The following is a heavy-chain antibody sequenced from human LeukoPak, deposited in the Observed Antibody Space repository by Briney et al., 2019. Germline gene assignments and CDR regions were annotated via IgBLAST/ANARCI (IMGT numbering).Heavy chain of an antibody. CDR3: ARQYSSSWSNFDY. J-gene: IGHJ4*02. Sequence: GESLKISCKGSGYSFPSYWIGWVRRMPGKGLEWMGIIYPGDSDTRYSPSFEGQVTISADKSISTAYLQWSSLKASDTAMYYCARQYSSSWSNFDYWGQGTLVTVSS. CDR2: IYPGDSDT. V-gene: IGHV5-51*01. CDR1: GYSFPSYW. D-gene: IGHD6-13*01.